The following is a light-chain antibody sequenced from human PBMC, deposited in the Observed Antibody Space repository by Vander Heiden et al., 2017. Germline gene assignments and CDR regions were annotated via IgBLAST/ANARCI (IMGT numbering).Light chain of an antibody. CDR2: QDN. V-gene: IGLV3-1*01. CDR1: KLGEKY. Sequence: YELTQPPSVSVSPGQTASIPCPGDKLGEKYTFWYQQKAGQSPVLVVHQDNKRPSGIPERFSGSNSGNTATLTISATQTVDEADYYCQAWDNSVIVFGGGTKLTV. CDR3: QAWDNSVIV. J-gene: IGLJ2*01.